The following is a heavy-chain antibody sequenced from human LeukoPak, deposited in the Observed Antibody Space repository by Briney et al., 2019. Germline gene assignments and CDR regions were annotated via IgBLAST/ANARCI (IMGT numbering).Heavy chain of an antibody. CDR3: AKTSRVNSGYDSPFDY. CDR1: GFTVSTYA. J-gene: IGHJ4*02. D-gene: IGHD5-12*01. Sequence: GGSLRLSCAASGFTVSTYAMSWVRQAPGKGLEWVSAVRGTGSNTYYADSVKGRFTISRDNSKNTLYLQMNSLRAEDTAIYYCAKTSRVNSGYDSPFDYWGQGTLVTVSS. V-gene: IGHV3-23*01. CDR2: VRGTGSNT.